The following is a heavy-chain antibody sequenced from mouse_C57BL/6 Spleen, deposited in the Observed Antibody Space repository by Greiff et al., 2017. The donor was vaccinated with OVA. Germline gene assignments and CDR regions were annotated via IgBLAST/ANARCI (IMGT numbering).Heavy chain of an antibody. CDR3: ARAEILYYAMDY. Sequence: VQLQQSGPGLVAPSQSLSITCTVSGFSLTSYGVHWVRQPPGKGLEWLVVIWSDGSTTYNSALKSRLSISKDNSKSQVFLKMNSLQTDDTAMYYCARAEILYYAMDYWGQGTSVTVSS. CDR1: GFSLTSYG. CDR2: IWSDGST. J-gene: IGHJ4*01. V-gene: IGHV2-6*03.